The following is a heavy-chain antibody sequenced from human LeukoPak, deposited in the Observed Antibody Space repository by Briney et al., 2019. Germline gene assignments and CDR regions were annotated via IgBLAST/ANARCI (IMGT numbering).Heavy chain of an antibody. CDR1: GYSFTTLY. CDR2: IDPSDSYT. D-gene: IGHD1-26*01. V-gene: IGHV5-10-1*01. J-gene: IGHJ4*02. Sequence: GESLKISCQASGYSFTTLYISWVRQMPGKDLEWMGRIDPSDSYTDYSPAFEGHVTISVDQSINTAFLQWSSLKASDTAMYYCARQIEAGATSPFDYWGQGTLVTVSS. CDR3: ARQIEAGATSPFDY.